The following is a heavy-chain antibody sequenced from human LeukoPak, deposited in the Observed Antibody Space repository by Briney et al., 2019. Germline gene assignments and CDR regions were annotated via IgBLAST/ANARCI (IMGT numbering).Heavy chain of an antibody. CDR2: IYYRGST. J-gene: IGHJ6*02. V-gene: IGHV4-59*01. CDR1: GGSISSYY. CDR3: ARVCSGGSCYPNFYYYYGMDV. Sequence: SETLSLTCTVSGGSISSYYWSWIRQPPGKGLEWIGYIYYRGSTNYNPSIKSRVTISVDTSKNQFSLKLSSVTAADTAVYYCARVCSGGSCYPNFYYYYGMDVWGQGTTVTVSS. D-gene: IGHD2-15*01.